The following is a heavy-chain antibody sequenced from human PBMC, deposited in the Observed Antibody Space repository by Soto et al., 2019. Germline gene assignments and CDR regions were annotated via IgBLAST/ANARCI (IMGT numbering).Heavy chain of an antibody. V-gene: IGHV3-30*03. CDR3: ATAIEAAGPFDY. Sequence: QVQLVESGGGVVQPGRSLRLSCAASGFTFSSYGMHWVRQAPGKGLEWVAVISYDGSNKYYADSVKGRFTISRDNSKNTLYLQMNSLRAEDTAVYYCATAIEAAGPFDYWGQGTLVTVSS. CDR2: ISYDGSNK. CDR1: GFTFSSYG. J-gene: IGHJ4*02. D-gene: IGHD6-13*01.